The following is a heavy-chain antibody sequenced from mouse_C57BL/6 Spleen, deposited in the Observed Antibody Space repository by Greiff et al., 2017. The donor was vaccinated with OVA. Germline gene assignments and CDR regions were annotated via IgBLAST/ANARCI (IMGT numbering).Heavy chain of an antibody. CDR1: GFNIKNTY. CDR2: IDPANGNT. Sequence: VQLKESVAELVRPGASVKLSCTASGFNIKNTYMHWVKQRPEQGLEWIGRIDPANGNTKYAPKFQGKATITADTSSNTAYLQLSSLTSEDTAIYYCARSVVATRDAMDYWGQGTSVTVSS. J-gene: IGHJ4*01. D-gene: IGHD1-1*01. CDR3: ARSVVATRDAMDY. V-gene: IGHV14-3*01.